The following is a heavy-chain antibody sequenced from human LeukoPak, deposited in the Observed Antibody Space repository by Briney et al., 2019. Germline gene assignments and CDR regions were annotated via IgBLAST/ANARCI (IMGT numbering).Heavy chain of an antibody. D-gene: IGHD3-10*01. J-gene: IGHJ4*02. CDR2: ISYDGSNK. Sequence: PGRSLRLSCAAPGFTFSSYGMHWVRQAPGKGLEWVAVISYDGSNKYYADSVKGRFTISRDNSKNTLYLQMNSLRAEDTAVYYCAKDGRGWYYGTDYWGQGTLVTVSS. CDR3: AKDGRGWYYGTDY. V-gene: IGHV3-30*18. CDR1: GFTFSSYG.